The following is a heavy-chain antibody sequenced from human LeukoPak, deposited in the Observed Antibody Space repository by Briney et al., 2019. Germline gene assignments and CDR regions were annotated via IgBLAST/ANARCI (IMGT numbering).Heavy chain of an antibody. J-gene: IGHJ4*02. CDR1: GGSISSSSYY. D-gene: IGHD3-10*01. CDR2: IYYSGST. V-gene: IGHV4-39*07. CDR3: ARGKLYYYGSGSLGSFDY. Sequence: SETLSLTCTVSGGSISSSSYYWGWIRQPPGKGPEWIGSIYYSGSTYYNPSLKSRVTISVDTSKNQFSLKLSSVTAADTAVYYCARGKLYYYGSGSLGSFDYWGQGTLVTVSS.